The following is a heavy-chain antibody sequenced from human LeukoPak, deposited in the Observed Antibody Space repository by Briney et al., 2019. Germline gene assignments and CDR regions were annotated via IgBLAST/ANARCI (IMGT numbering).Heavy chain of an antibody. V-gene: IGHV4-31*03. CDR3: AREKTTVTTRSFDY. D-gene: IGHD4-11*01. Sequence: SETLSLTCTVSGGSISSGGYYWSWIRQHPGKGLEWIGYIYYSGSTYYNPSLKSRVTISVDTSKNQFPLKLSSVTAADTAVYYCAREKTTVTTRSFDYWGQGTLVTVSS. J-gene: IGHJ4*02. CDR1: GGSISSGGYY. CDR2: IYYSGST.